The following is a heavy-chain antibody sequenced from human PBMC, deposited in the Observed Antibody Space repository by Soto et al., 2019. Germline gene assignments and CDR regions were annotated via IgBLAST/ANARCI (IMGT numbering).Heavy chain of an antibody. D-gene: IGHD1-26*01. Sequence: QVQLVQSGAEVKKPGSSVKVSCKASGGTFSSYAISWVRQAPGQGLEWMGGIVPIFGTANYAQKFQGRVTITADESTSTAYMELSSLRSEDTAVYYCARDPRAVGATADWFDPWGQGTLVTVSS. CDR3: ARDPRAVGATADWFDP. J-gene: IGHJ5*02. V-gene: IGHV1-69*01. CDR2: IVPIFGTA. CDR1: GGTFSSYA.